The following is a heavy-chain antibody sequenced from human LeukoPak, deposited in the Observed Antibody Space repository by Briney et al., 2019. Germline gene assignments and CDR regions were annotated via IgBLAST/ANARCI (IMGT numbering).Heavy chain of an antibody. Sequence: GGSLRLSCAASGFTFSSYSMNWVRQAPGKGLEWVSYISSSSSTIYYADSVKGRFTISRDNAKNSLYLQMNSLRAEDTAVYYCARQGYSSGWYWWNWFDPWGQGTLVTVSS. D-gene: IGHD6-19*01. CDR1: GFTFSSYS. V-gene: IGHV3-48*01. CDR2: ISSSSSTI. J-gene: IGHJ5*02. CDR3: ARQGYSSGWYWWNWFDP.